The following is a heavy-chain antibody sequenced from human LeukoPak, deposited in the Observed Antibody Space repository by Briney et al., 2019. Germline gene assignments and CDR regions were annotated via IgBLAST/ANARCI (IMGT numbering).Heavy chain of an antibody. CDR3: AKEENMVRGVIDY. V-gene: IGHV3-30*18. CDR1: GFTFSSYG. D-gene: IGHD3-10*01. CDR2: ISYVGSNK. Sequence: GGSLRLSCAASGFTFSSYGMHWVRQAPGKGLEWVAVISYVGSNKYYADSVKGRFTISRDNSKNTLYLQMNSLRAEDAAVYYCAKEENMVRGVIDYWGQGTLVTVSS. J-gene: IGHJ4*02.